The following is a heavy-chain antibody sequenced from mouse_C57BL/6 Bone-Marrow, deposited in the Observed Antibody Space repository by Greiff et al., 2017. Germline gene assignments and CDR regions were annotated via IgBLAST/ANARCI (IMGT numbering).Heavy chain of an antibody. CDR2: VDPENGVT. J-gene: IGHJ4*01. D-gene: IGHD2-4*01. CDR1: GSYIKDDY. Sequence: VHVKQSGAELVRPGASVKLSCTASGSYIKDDYMHCVKQRPELRRVWHGWVDPENGVTEYASKFQGKATITADTSSNTAYLQLSSLTSEDTAVYYCASLYDYDGGYWGQGTSVTVSS. V-gene: IGHV14-4*01. CDR3: ASLYDYDGGY.